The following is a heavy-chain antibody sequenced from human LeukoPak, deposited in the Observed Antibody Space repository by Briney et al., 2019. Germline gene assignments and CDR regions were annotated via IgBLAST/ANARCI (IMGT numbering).Heavy chain of an antibody. D-gene: IGHD1-26*01. V-gene: IGHV1-69*13. CDR3: ATWKWELLRNWFDP. J-gene: IGHJ5*02. CDR1: GGTFRSYA. Sequence: GASVKVSCKASGGTFRSYAISWVRQAPGQGLEWMGGINPIFGTANYAQKFQGRVTVTADESTSTAYMELSSLRSEDTAVYYCATWKWELLRNWFDPWGQGTLVTVSS. CDR2: INPIFGTA.